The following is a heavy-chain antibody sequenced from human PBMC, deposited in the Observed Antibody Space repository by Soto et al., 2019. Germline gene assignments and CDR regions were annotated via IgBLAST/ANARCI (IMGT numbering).Heavy chain of an antibody. V-gene: IGHV3-33*01. Sequence: QVQLVESGGGVVQPGRSLRLSCAASGFTFSNYGMHWVRQAPGKGLEWVAVIWYDVDNKYYADSVKGRFTISRDNSKNTLYLQMNNLRAEDTAVYFCATNYYDSSGHSGRDYWGQGTLVTVSS. D-gene: IGHD3-22*01. J-gene: IGHJ4*02. CDR1: GFTFSNYG. CDR2: IWYDVDNK. CDR3: ATNYYDSSGHSGRDY.